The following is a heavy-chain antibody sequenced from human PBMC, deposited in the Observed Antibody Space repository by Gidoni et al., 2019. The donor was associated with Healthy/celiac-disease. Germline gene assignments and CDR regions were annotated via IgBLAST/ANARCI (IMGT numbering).Heavy chain of an antibody. CDR1: GITCSSYA. CDR3: AKDLERIQLWLSGYYFDY. D-gene: IGHD5-18*01. V-gene: IGHV3-23*01. CDR2: ISGSGGST. J-gene: IGHJ4*02. Sequence: EVQLLESGGGWVQPGGSLRLSCAASGITCSSYAMSWVRQAPGKGLEWVSAISGSGGSTYYADSVKGRFTISRDNSKNTLYLQMNSLRAEDTAVYYCAKDLERIQLWLSGYYFDYWGQGTLVTVSS.